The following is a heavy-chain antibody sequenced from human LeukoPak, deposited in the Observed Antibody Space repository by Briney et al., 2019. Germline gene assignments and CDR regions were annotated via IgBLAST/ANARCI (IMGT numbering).Heavy chain of an antibody. J-gene: IGHJ6*03. CDR3: ARGFRITMVRGARKGNYYYYMDV. CDR2: ISAYNGNT. D-gene: IGHD3-10*01. CDR1: GYTFTSYG. Sequence: ASVKVSCKASGYTFTSYGISWVRQAPGQGLEWMGWISAYNGNTNYAQKLQGRVTMTRNTSISTAYMELSSLRSEDTAVYYCARGFRITMVRGARKGNYYYYMDVWGKGTTVTISS. V-gene: IGHV1-18*01.